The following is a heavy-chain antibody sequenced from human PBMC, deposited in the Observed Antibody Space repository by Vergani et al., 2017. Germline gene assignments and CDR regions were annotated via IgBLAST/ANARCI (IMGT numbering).Heavy chain of an antibody. D-gene: IGHD6-6*01. CDR1: GFTSAGYV. Sequence: EVQLEESGGGLVLPGRSLRLSCVASGFTSAGYVMYSVRHAPRKGLEGVSGISWNSNSIGYADSVNGRFTISRDNAKNSLYSQMNSLRAEDTALYYCAKDLGTSSGGGGFDHWGQETLVTVSS. V-gene: IGHV3-9*02. CDR2: ISWNSNSI. J-gene: IGHJ5*02. CDR3: AKDLGTSSGGGGFDH.